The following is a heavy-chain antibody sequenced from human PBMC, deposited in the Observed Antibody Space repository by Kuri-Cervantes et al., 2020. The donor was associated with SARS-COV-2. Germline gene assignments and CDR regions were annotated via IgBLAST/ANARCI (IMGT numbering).Heavy chain of an antibody. J-gene: IGHJ4*02. CDR3: VTWYDFWSGYSRGRFDY. CDR1: GFTFSSYS. Sequence: GESLKISCAASGFTFSSYSMNWVRQAPGKGLEWVSSISSSSSYIYYADSVKGRFTISRDNAKNSLYLQMNSPRAEDTAVYYCVTWYDFWSGYSRGRFDYWGQGTLVTVSS. D-gene: IGHD3-3*01. V-gene: IGHV3-21*01. CDR2: ISSSSSYI.